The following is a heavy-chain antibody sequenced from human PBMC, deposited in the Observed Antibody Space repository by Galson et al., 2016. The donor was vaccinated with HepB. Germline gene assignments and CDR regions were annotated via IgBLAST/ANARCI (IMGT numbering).Heavy chain of an antibody. D-gene: IGHD3-16*02. CDR3: ARGINDYVWGSYRPTANFYGLDV. V-gene: IGHV3-30-3*01. J-gene: IGHJ6*02. Sequence: SLRLSCAASGFIFSNYAMSWVRQAPGKGLEWVAVISSDGSNKYYADSVKGRFTTSRDSSKNTLSLQMNSLRAEDAAIYYCARGINDYVWGSYRPTANFYGLDVVRQGTTVTVYS. CDR2: ISSDGSNK. CDR1: GFIFSNYA.